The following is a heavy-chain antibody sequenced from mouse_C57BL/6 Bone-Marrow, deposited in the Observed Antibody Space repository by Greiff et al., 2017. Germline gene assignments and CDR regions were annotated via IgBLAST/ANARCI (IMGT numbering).Heavy chain of an antibody. CDR3: ASIWEGGAMDY. V-gene: IGHV1-22*01. Sequence: EVQLQESGPELVKPGASVKTSCKASGYTFNDYNMHWVKQSHGKSLEWIGYINPNNGGTSYKQKFKGKATLTVNKSSSAAYMELRSLTSEDSAVYYCASIWEGGAMDYWGQGTSVTVSS. CDR2: INPNNGGT. J-gene: IGHJ4*01. D-gene: IGHD4-1*01. CDR1: GYTFNDYN.